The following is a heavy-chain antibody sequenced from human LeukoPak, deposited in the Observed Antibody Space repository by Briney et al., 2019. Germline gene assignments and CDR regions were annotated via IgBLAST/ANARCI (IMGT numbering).Heavy chain of an antibody. CDR2: INWNGGST. J-gene: IGHJ4*02. CDR1: GFTFDDYG. D-gene: IGHD3-22*01. V-gene: IGHV3-20*04. Sequence: GGSLRLSCAASGFTFDDYGMSWVRQAPGKGLEWVSGINWNGGSTGYADSVKGRFTISRDNAKDSLYLQMNGLRAKDTAVYFCVRDRGYSTFDYWGQGTLVTVSS. CDR3: VRDRGYSTFDY.